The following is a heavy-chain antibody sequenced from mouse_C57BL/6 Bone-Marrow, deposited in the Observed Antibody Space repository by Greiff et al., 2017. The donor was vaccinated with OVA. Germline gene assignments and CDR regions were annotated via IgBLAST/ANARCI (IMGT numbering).Heavy chain of an antibody. Sequence: EVQLQQSGPELVKPGASVKISCKASGYSFTDYNMNWVKQSNGKSLEWIGVINHNYGTTSYNQKFKGKATLTVDQSSSTAYMQLNSLTSEDSAVYYCAFYYGSSYRYFDVWGTGTTVTVSS. V-gene: IGHV1-39*01. CDR3: AFYYGSSYRYFDV. CDR1: GYSFTDYN. CDR2: INHNYGTT. D-gene: IGHD1-1*01. J-gene: IGHJ1*03.